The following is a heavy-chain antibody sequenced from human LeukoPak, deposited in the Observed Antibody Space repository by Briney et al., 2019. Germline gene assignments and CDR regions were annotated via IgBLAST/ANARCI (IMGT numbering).Heavy chain of an antibody. V-gene: IGHV3-43*02. D-gene: IGHD1-26*01. CDR1: GFTFDDYA. J-gene: IGHJ5*02. CDR3: ASGVFDWFDP. CDR2: ISGDGGST. Sequence: GGSLRLSCAASGFTFDDYAMHWVRQAPGKGLEWVSPISGDGGSTYYADSVKGRFTISRGNSKNSLYLQMNSLRTEDTALYYCASGVFDWFDPWGQGTLVTVSS.